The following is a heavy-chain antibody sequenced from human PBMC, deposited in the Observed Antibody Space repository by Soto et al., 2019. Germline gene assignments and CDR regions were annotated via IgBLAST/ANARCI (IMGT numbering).Heavy chain of an antibody. D-gene: IGHD3-22*01. Sequence: EVQLVECGGDLVKPGGSLRLSCAGSGFIFSNAWINWVRQAPGKGLEWVGHIKSKTDGGTTDYATPVKGRYTISRDDSKNTVFLQMNSLKIEDTAVYYCTTDHPYNYDSSCYDHWGQVSLVTVSS. V-gene: IGHV3-15*07. CDR1: GFIFSNAW. CDR2: IKSKTDGGTT. J-gene: IGHJ4*01. CDR3: TTDHPYNYDSSCYDH.